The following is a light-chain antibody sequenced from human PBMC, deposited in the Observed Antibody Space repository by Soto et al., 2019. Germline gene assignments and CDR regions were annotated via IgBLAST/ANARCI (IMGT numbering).Light chain of an antibody. CDR3: HLYDTSHGA. CDR2: GAS. Sequence: DIQRTQSPSSLSASVRDRVTITCQASQDISIYLNWYQLKPGKAPNLLMYGASYLTSGVPTRFSGTWSGTDFSLPISRLEPEDFEVYYCHLYDTSHGAFGQGTKVDI. J-gene: IGKJ1*01. CDR1: QDISIY. V-gene: IGKV1-33*01.